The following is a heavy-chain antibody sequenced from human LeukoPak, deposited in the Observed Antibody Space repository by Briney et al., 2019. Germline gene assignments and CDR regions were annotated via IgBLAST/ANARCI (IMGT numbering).Heavy chain of an antibody. J-gene: IGHJ5*02. Sequence: PGESLKISXKGSGYSFTSYWIGWVRQMPGKGREWMGIIYPGDSDTRYSPSFQGQVTISADKSISTAYLQWTSLKASDTAMYYCAGSYYDSSGYYNNWFDPWGQGTLVTVSS. CDR1: GYSFTSYW. CDR3: AGSYYDSSGYYNNWFDP. D-gene: IGHD3-22*01. V-gene: IGHV5-51*01. CDR2: IYPGDSDT.